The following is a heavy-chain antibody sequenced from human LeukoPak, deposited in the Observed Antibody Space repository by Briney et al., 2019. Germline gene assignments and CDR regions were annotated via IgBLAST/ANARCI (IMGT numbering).Heavy chain of an antibody. V-gene: IGHV1-3*01. CDR1: GYTFTSYA. CDR3: ARVGTMVRGTFDY. J-gene: IGHJ4*02. CDR2: INAGNGNT. Sequence: GSVKVSCKASGYTFTSYAMHWVRQAPGQRLEWMGWINAGNGNTKYSQKFQGRVTITRDTSASTAYMDLSSLRSEDTAVYYCARVGTMVRGTFDYWGQGTLVTVSS. D-gene: IGHD3-10*01.